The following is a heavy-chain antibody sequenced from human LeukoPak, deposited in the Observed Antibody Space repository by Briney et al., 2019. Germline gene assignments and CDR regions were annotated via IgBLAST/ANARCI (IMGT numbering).Heavy chain of an antibody. CDR1: GYSISSGYY. D-gene: IGHD6-19*01. CDR3: ARDGGSSGWYYFDY. V-gene: IGHV4-38-2*02. J-gene: IGHJ4*02. CDR2: IYHSGST. Sequence: SETLSLTCTVSGYSISSGYYWGWIRQPPGKGLEWIGSIYHSGSTYYNPSLKSRVTISVDTSKNQFSLKLSSVTAADTAVYYCARDGGSSGWYYFDYWGQGTLVTVSS.